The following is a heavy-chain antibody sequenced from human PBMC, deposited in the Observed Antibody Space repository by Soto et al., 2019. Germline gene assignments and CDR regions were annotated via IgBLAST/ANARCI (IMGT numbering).Heavy chain of an antibody. Sequence: QSMRISSEGYGYSFPSYGIGWVRQMPGKGLEWMGIIYPGDSDTRYSPSFQGQVTISADKSISTAYLQWSSLKASDTAMYYCARGGGYYYDYGMGVWGQGNTVTGSS. CDR1: GYSFPSYG. V-gene: IGHV5-51*01. D-gene: IGHD3-16*01. J-gene: IGHJ6*02. CDR2: IYPGDSDT. CDR3: ARGGGYYYDYGMGV.